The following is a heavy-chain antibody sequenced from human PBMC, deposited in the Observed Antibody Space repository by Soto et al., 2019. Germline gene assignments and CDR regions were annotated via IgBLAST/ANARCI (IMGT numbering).Heavy chain of an antibody. Sequence: GASGKVARNVSAYTLTELSMHWVRHAPGKGLEWMGGFDPEYGETIYAQKFQGRVSMTEDTSTDTAYIELSSLRSEDKAVYYCATFNPRGYSRSGFDPWGQGTLVTVS. CDR2: FDPEYGET. V-gene: IGHV1-24*01. CDR1: AYTLTELS. CDR3: ATFNPRGYSRSGFDP. J-gene: IGHJ5*01. D-gene: IGHD6-13*01.